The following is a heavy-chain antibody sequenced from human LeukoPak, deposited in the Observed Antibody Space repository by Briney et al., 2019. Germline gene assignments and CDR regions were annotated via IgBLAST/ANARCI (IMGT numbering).Heavy chain of an antibody. Sequence: ASVNVSCKASGYTFTSYGISWVRQAPGQGLEWMGWISAYNGNTNYAQKLQGRVTMTTDTSTSTAYMELRSLRSDDTAVYYCARAMGSPKTGDRVRFNYWGQGTLVTVSP. CDR1: GYTFTSYG. CDR2: ISAYNGNT. D-gene: IGHD7-27*01. V-gene: IGHV1-18*01. J-gene: IGHJ4*02. CDR3: ARAMGSPKTGDRVRFNY.